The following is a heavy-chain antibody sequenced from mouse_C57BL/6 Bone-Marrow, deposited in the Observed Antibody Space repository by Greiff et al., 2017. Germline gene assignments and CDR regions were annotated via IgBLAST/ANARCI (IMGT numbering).Heavy chain of an antibody. V-gene: IGHV5-17*01. CDR1: GFTFSDYG. Sequence: EVQGVESGGGLVKPGGSLKLSCAASGFTFSDYGMHWVRQAPEKGLEWVAYISSGSSTIYYADTVKGRFTISRDNAKNTLVLQMTSLRSEDTDMYYCARRYYGSSPYYAMDYWGQGTSVTVSS. CDR3: ARRYYGSSPYYAMDY. CDR2: ISSGSSTI. J-gene: IGHJ4*01. D-gene: IGHD1-1*01.